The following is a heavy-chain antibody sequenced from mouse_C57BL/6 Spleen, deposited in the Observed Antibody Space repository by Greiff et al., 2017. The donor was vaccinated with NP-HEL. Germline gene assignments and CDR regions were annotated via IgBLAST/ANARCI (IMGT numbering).Heavy chain of an antibody. V-gene: IGHV1-20*01. J-gene: IGHJ4*01. CDR3: ARGGHSNPYAMDY. CDR1: GYSFTGYF. CDR2: INPYNGDT. D-gene: IGHD2-5*01. Sequence: VQLQQSGPELVKPGDPVKISCKASGYSFTGYFMNWVMQSHGKSLEWIGRINPYNGDTFYNQKFKGKATLTVDKSSSTAHMELRSLTSEDSAVYYCARGGHSNPYAMDYWGQGTSVTVSS.